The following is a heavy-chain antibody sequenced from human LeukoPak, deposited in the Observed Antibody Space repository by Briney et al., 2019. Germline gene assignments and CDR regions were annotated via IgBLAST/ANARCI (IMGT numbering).Heavy chain of an antibody. V-gene: IGHV1-2*06. CDR3: ARDRVNYYDSSGYDY. CDR2: INPNSGVT. D-gene: IGHD3-22*01. J-gene: IGHJ4*02. CDR1: GYTFTGYY. Sequence: GASVKVSCKASGYTFTGYYMHWVRQAPGQGLEWMGRINPNSGVTHYAQKFQGRVTMTRDTSISTAYMELSRLRSDDTAVYYCARDRVNYYDSSGYDYWGQGTLVTVSS.